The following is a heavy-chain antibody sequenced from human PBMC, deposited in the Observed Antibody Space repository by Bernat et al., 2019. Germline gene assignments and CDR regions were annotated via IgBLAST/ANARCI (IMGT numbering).Heavy chain of an antibody. Sequence: EVQLVESGGGLFQPGGSLRLSCAASGFTFRSYWMTWVRQAPGKGLEWVSNIKQDGSEKYYVDSVKGGFTISRDNAKNSLYLQLNSLRAEDTAVYYCAREMSGYVEGDAFDIWGQGTMVTVSS. V-gene: IGHV3-7*03. D-gene: IGHD5-12*01. J-gene: IGHJ3*02. CDR1: GFTFRSYW. CDR3: AREMSGYVEGDAFDI. CDR2: IKQDGSEK.